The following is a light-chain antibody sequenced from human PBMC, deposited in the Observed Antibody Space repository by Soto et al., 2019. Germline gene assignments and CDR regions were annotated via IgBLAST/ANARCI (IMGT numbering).Light chain of an antibody. V-gene: IGLV2-23*01. Sequence: QSVLTQPASVSGSPGQSITISCTGTSSDVGSYNLVSWYQQHPSKAPKLMIYEGSKRPSGVSNRFSGSKSGNTASLTISGLQAEDEADYYCCSYAGSIVFGTGTKLTVL. CDR1: SSDVGSYNL. J-gene: IGLJ1*01. CDR2: EGS. CDR3: CSYAGSIV.